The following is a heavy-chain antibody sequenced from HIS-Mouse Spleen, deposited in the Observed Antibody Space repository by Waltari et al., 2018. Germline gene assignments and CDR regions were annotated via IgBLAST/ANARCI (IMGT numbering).Heavy chain of an antibody. J-gene: IGHJ3*02. CDR2: MNPNSGNT. Sequence: QVQLVQSGAEVKKPGASVKVSCKASGSTFTSYDINWVRQNSGQGLQWMGWMNPNSGNTGYAQKFQGRVTMTRNTSISTAYMELSSLRSEDTAVYYCARGLEGITGTRAFDIWGQGTMVTVSS. V-gene: IGHV1-8*01. D-gene: IGHD1-7*01. CDR3: ARGLEGITGTRAFDI. CDR1: GSTFTSYD.